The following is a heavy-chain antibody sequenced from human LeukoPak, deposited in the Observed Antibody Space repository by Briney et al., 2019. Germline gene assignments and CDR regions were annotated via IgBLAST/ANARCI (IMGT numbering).Heavy chain of an antibody. D-gene: IGHD1-26*01. CDR2: LDNNGDNT. J-gene: IGHJ4*02. CDR3: AKIAETSGTYGQGFDY. Sequence: GGSLRLSCVGSGYTFTTYGMSWVRQAPGKGLGWVSGLDNNGDNTYYADSVKGRFTISRDNSKNTLYLQMNSLRVEDTAVYYCAKIAETSGTYGQGFDYWGQGTLVTVSS. V-gene: IGHV3-23*01. CDR1: GYTFTTYG.